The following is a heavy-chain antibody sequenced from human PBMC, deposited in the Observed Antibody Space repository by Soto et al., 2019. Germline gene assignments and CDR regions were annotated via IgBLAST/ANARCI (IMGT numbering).Heavy chain of an antibody. CDR2: IWYDGSNK. CDR1: GFTFSSYG. Sequence: ESGGGVVQPGRSLRLSCAASGFTFSSYGMHWVRQAPGKGLEWVAVIWYDGSNKYYADSVKGRFTISRDNSKNMLYLQMNSLRAEDTAVYYCARPEGGGAFDIWGQGTMVTVSS. CDR3: ARPEGGGAFDI. J-gene: IGHJ3*02. D-gene: IGHD3-16*01. V-gene: IGHV3-33*01.